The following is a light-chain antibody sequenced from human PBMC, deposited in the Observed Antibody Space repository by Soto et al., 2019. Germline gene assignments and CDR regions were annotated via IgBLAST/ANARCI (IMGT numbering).Light chain of an antibody. V-gene: IGKV2-28*01. J-gene: IGKJ5*01. CDR3: MQALQTPIT. Sequence: DIVMTQSPLSLPVTPGEPASISCRSSQSLLHTNGKKYMDWYLQKPGQSPQLLIYLGSNRASGVPDRLSGSGSGTDFSLKISRVEAEDVGVYYCMQALQTPITFGQGTRLEIK. CDR1: QSLLHTNGKKY. CDR2: LGS.